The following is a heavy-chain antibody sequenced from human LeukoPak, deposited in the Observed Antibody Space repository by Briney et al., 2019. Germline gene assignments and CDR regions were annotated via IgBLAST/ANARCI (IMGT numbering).Heavy chain of an antibody. Sequence: KASEPLSLTCTVSGGSISSSSYYWGWIRQPPGKGLEWIGSIYYGGSTYYNPSLKSRVTISVDTSKNQFSLKLSSVTAADTAVYYCARHPRGEGTPSDYWGQGALVTVSS. CDR1: GGSISSSSYY. V-gene: IGHV4-39*01. D-gene: IGHD3-10*01. CDR2: IYYGGST. J-gene: IGHJ4*02. CDR3: ARHPRGEGTPSDY.